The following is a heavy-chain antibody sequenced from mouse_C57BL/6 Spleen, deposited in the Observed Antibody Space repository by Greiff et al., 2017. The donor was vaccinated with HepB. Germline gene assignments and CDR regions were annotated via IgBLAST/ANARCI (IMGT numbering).Heavy chain of an antibody. Sequence: VQLQQSGAELVRPGASVKLSCTASGFNIKDAYMHWVKQRPEQGLEWIGWIDPANGDTEYASKFQGKATITADTSSNTAYLHRSSLTSEDTSVYYCTAYSNYSPFDYWGQGTTLTVSS. J-gene: IGHJ2*01. CDR3: TAYSNYSPFDY. CDR2: IDPANGDT. CDR1: GFNIKDAY. D-gene: IGHD2-5*01. V-gene: IGHV14-4*01.